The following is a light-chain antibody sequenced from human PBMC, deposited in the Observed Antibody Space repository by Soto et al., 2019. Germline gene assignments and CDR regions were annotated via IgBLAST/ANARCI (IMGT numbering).Light chain of an antibody. Sequence: EIVLTQSPGTLSLSPVERATLSCMASQSVSSNFLAWYQQKPVQAPRLLIYGASTRATGIPDRFSGSGSGTDFTLTVSRLEPEDFAVYYCQQYNSSPRTFGQGTKVDI. CDR2: GAS. CDR3: QQYNSSPRT. CDR1: QSVSSNF. J-gene: IGKJ1*01. V-gene: IGKV3-20*01.